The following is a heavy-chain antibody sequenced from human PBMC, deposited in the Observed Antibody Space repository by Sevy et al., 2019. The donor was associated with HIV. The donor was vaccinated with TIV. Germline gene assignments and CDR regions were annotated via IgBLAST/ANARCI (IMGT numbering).Heavy chain of an antibody. D-gene: IGHD1-26*01. CDR2: ISSNGGST. CDR3: ARGGMTGAANFLRPPDL. J-gene: IGHJ2*01. CDR1: GFTFSSYA. V-gene: IGHV3-64*02. Sequence: GGSLRLSCAASGFTFSSYAMHWVRQAPGKGLEYVSAISSNGGSTYYADSVKGRFTISRDNSKNTLYLKMGSLRAEDMAVYYCARGGMTGAANFLRPPDLWGRGTLVTVSS.